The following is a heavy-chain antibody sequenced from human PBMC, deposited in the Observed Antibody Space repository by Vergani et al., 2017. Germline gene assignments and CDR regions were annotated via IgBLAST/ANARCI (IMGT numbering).Heavy chain of an antibody. CDR1: GFPFSSYA. J-gene: IGHJ4*02. D-gene: IGHD1-14*01. V-gene: IGHV3-23*01. Sequence: HLLESGGGLVQPGGSLRLSCAASGFPFSSYALTWVRQAPGKGLEWVSAISGSGGSTYYADSVKGRFTISRDNSKNTLYLQMNSLRAEDTAVYYCAKGGPDGGYFDYWGQGTLVTVSS. CDR3: AKGGPDGGYFDY. CDR2: ISGSGGST.